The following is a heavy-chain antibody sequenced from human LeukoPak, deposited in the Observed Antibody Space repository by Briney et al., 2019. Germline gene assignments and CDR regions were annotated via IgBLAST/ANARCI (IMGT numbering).Heavy chain of an antibody. Sequence: GGSVRLSCAASGFTVSSNYMSWVRQAPGKGLEWVSVICSGGSTYYADSVKGRFTISRDNSKNTLHLEMNSLRVGDTAVYYCVTRGTTATKYIENWGQGTLVTVS. CDR3: VTRGTTATKYIEN. V-gene: IGHV3-53*01. D-gene: IGHD1/OR15-1a*01. CDR2: ICSGGST. J-gene: IGHJ4*02. CDR1: GFTVSSNY.